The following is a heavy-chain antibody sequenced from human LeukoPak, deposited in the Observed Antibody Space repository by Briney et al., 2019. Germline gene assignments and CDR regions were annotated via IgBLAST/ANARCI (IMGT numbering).Heavy chain of an antibody. CDR2: ISSGSSFM. CDR1: GFTFSRYS. CDR3: AKDTRPYYGSGSYMDY. J-gene: IGHJ4*02. V-gene: IGHV3-21*04. Sequence: GGSLRLSCAASGFTFSRYSMNWVRQAPGKGLEWVSSISSGSSFMYYADSVKGRFTISRDNAKNSLYLQMNSLRAEDTALYYCAKDTRPYYGSGSYMDYWGQGTLVTVSS. D-gene: IGHD3-10*01.